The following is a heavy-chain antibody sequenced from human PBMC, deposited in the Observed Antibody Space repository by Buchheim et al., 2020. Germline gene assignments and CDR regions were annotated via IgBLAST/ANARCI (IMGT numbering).Heavy chain of an antibody. J-gene: IGHJ4*02. Sequence: EVQLLESGGGLVQPGGSLRLSCAVSGFTFSGYAMSWVRQTPGKGLEWDSTISGSTGATYYTDSVQGRFTISRDDSKSTLYLQMDSLRAEDTATYYCAKDLTGVRGVIITYYFIYWGQGTL. CDR1: GFTFSGYA. CDR2: ISGSTGAT. D-gene: IGHD3-10*01. CDR3: AKDLTGVRGVIITYYFIY. V-gene: IGHV3-23*01.